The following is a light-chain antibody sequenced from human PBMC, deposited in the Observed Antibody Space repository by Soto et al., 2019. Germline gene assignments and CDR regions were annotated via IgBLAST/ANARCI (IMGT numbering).Light chain of an antibody. J-gene: IGKJ1*01. V-gene: IGKV3-20*01. Sequence: EIVLTQSPGTLSLSPGERATLSCRASQSVSSSYLAWYQQKPGQAPRLLIYGASSRATGIPDRLSGSGSGTDFTLTISTLEPEDFAVYYCQQYGSSPWTFGQGTKVEIK. CDR1: QSVSSSY. CDR3: QQYGSSPWT. CDR2: GAS.